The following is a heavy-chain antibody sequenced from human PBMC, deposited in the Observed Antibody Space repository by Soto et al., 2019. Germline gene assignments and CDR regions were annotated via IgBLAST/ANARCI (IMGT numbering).Heavy chain of an antibody. CDR2: IYYSGST. CDR3: ALTFPSIAAAGTGYYYYGMDV. Sequence: SETLSLTCTVSGGSIGSSSYYWGWIRQPPGKGLEWIGSIYYSGSTYYNPSLKSRVTISVDTSKNQFSLKLSSVTAADTAVYYCALTFPSIAAAGTGYYYYGMDVWGQGTTVTVSS. D-gene: IGHD6-13*01. J-gene: IGHJ6*02. V-gene: IGHV4-39*01. CDR1: GGSIGSSSYY.